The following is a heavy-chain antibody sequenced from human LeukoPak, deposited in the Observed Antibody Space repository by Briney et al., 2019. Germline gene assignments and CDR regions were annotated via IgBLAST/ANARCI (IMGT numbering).Heavy chain of an antibody. J-gene: IGHJ4*02. V-gene: IGHV3-7*04. CDR2: IKPGGSEQ. CDR3: VKATRLADG. D-gene: IGHD6-19*01. Sequence: PGGSLRLSCAASGFTFSKYWMSWVRQAPGEGLEWLADIKPGGSEQSYVDSVKGRFTISRDNAKSSLYLQMDSLTAEDTAVYYCVKATRLADGWGQGTLVSVSS. CDR1: GFTFSKYW.